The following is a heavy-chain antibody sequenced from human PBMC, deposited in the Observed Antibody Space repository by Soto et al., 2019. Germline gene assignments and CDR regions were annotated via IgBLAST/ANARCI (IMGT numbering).Heavy chain of an antibody. V-gene: IGHV3-48*03. J-gene: IGHJ6*02. CDR3: ARDPYCDFWSGYLTGKYYYYYGMDV. CDR1: GFTFSSYE. D-gene: IGHD3-3*01. CDR2: ISSSGSTI. Sequence: PGGSLRLSCAASGFTFSSYEMNWVRQAPGKGLEWVSYISSSGSTIYYADSVKGRFTISRDNAKNSLYLQMNSLRAEDTAVYYCARDPYCDFWSGYLTGKYYYYYGMDVWGQGTTVTVSS.